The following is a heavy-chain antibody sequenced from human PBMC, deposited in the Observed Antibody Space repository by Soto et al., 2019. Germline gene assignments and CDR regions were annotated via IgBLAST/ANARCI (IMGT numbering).Heavy chain of an antibody. D-gene: IGHD1-26*01. V-gene: IGHV3-30*18. CDR3: AKRAPWELDYFDY. J-gene: IGHJ4*02. CDR1: GFTFSSYG. Sequence: PGGSLRLSCAASGFTFSSYGMHWVRQAPGKGLEWVAVISYDGSNKYYADSVKGRFTISRDNSKNALYLQMNSLRAEDTAVYYCAKRAPWELDYFDYWAREPWSPSPQ. CDR2: ISYDGSNK.